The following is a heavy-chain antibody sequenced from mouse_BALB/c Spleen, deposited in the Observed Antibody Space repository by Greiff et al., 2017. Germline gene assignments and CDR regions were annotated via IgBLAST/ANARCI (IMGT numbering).Heavy chain of an antibody. J-gene: IGHJ4*01. CDR2: IYPGNGDT. D-gene: IGHD2-1*01. CDR1: GYTFTSYN. V-gene: IGHV1-12*01. Sequence: LQQSGAELVKPGASVKMSCKASGYTFTSYNMHWVKQTPGQGLEWIGAIYPGNGDTSYNQKFKGKATLTADKSSSTAYMQLSSLTSEDSAVYYCAFYYGNYFYYAMDYWGQGTSVTVSS. CDR3: AFYYGNYFYYAMDY.